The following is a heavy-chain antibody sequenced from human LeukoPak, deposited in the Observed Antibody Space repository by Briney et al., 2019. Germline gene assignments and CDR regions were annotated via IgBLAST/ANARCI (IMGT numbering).Heavy chain of an antibody. V-gene: IGHV4-34*01. CDR2: INHSGST. CDR3: ARGAGIVATNTNFDY. Sequence: SETLSLTCAVYGGSFSGYYWSWIRQPPGKGLEWIGEINHSGSTNYNPSLKSRVTISVDTSKNQFSLKLSSVTAADTAVYYCARGAGIVATNTNFDYWGQGTLVTVSS. J-gene: IGHJ4*02. D-gene: IGHD5-12*01. CDR1: GGSFSGYY.